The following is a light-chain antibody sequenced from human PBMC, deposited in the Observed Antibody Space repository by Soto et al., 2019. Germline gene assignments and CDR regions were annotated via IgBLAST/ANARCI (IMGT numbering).Light chain of an antibody. J-gene: IGLJ2*01. Sequence: QSVLTQPASVSRSPGQSITISCIGTSSDVGSYNLVSWYQQHPGKAPKVLIYEVSERPSGVSNRFSGSKSGNTASLTISGLQAEDEAEYYCCSYAGSRTHVLFGGGTKVTVL. CDR3: CSYAGSRTHVL. CDR1: SSDVGSYNL. CDR2: EVS. V-gene: IGLV2-23*02.